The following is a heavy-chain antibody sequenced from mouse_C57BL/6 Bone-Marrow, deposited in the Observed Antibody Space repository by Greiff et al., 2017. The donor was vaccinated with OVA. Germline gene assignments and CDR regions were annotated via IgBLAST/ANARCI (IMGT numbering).Heavy chain of an antibody. V-gene: IGHV1-81*01. CDR3: ASRLYYYGSTWFAY. Sequence: VQLQQSGAELARPGASVKLSCKASGYTFTSYGISWVKQRTGQGLEWIGEIYPRSGNTYYNEKFKGQATLTADKSSSTAYMELRSLTSEDSAVYFCASRLYYYGSTWFAYWGQGTLVTVSA. CDR1: GYTFTSYG. J-gene: IGHJ3*01. CDR2: IYPRSGNT. D-gene: IGHD1-1*01.